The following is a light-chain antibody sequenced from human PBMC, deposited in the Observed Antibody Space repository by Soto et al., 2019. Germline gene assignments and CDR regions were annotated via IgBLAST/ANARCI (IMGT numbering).Light chain of an antibody. Sequence: EIVMTQSPGTLSLSPGEIATLSCRASQSVSSSYLAWYQQKRGQAPRLXIYDASNRATGIPARFSGSGSGTEFTLTISSLEPEDFEVYYCQQRSNWPITFGQGTRLEIK. CDR3: QQRSNWPIT. CDR2: DAS. J-gene: IGKJ5*01. CDR1: QSVSSSY. V-gene: IGKV3D-20*02.